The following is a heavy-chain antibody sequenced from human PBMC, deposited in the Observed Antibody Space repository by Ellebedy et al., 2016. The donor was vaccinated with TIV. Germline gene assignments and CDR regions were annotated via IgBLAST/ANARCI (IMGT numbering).Heavy chain of an antibody. J-gene: IGHJ4*02. CDR1: GGSISSYY. CDR3: ARSFTNAICYNY. Sequence: MPSETLSLTCSVSGGSISSYYWTWIRQPPGKGLEWIGHIDYSVSTNYNPSLKSRVTISVDTSKNQFSLRLSSVTAADTAVYYCARSFTNAICYNYWGQGTLVTVSS. V-gene: IGHV4-59*01. CDR2: IDYSVST. D-gene: IGHD2-8*01.